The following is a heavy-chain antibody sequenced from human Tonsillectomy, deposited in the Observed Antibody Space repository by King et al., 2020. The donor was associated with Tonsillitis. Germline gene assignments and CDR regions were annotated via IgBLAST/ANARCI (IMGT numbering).Heavy chain of an antibody. V-gene: IGHV4-39*07. D-gene: IGHD2-15*01. CDR1: RGSISSSPYY. CDR3: ARNTGFCSGGTCYLPNFDS. Sequence: LQLQESGPGLVKPPETLSLTCTVSRGSISSSPYYWGWIRQPPGKGLEWLGSVYSTGSTYYNSSLKSRVTISVDTSKNQFSLNLKSVTAADTAVYYCARNTGFCSGGTCYLPNFDSWGQGTLVTVSS. J-gene: IGHJ4*02. CDR2: VYSTGST.